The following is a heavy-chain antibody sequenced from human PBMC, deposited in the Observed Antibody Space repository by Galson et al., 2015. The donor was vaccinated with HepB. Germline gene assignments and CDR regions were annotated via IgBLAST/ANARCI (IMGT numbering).Heavy chain of an antibody. D-gene: IGHD1-7*01. CDR1: GFSLTASPVG. Sequence: VKPTQTLTLTCTFPGFSLTASPVGVGWIRQPPGKALEWLAVIYWDDDKRYSPSLKNRLTITKDTSRNQVVLTMTNMDPEDTATYYCAHRSSQSANWDSNCFDYWGQGTLVTVSS. CDR2: IYWDDDK. V-gene: IGHV2-5*02. J-gene: IGHJ4*02. CDR3: AHRSSQSANWDSNCFDY.